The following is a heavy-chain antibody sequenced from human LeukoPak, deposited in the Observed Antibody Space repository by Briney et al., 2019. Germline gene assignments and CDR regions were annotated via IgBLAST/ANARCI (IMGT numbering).Heavy chain of an antibody. CDR1: GFTFSSYS. Sequence: SGGSLRLSCAASGFTFSSYSMNWVRQAPGKGLEWVSYISSSSSTIYYADSVKGRFTISRDNSKNTLYLQMNSLRAEDTAVYYCAFPNGQPGSLLPFDYWGQGTLVTVSS. D-gene: IGHD2-21*01. CDR2: ISSSSSTI. CDR3: AFPNGQPGSLLPFDY. J-gene: IGHJ4*02. V-gene: IGHV3-48*01.